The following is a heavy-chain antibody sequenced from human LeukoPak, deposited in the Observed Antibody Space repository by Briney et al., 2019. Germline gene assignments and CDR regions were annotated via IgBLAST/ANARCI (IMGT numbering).Heavy chain of an antibody. CDR2: INPNSGGT. CDR1: GYTFTGYY. CDR3: ARARTNNWYFDL. J-gene: IGHJ2*01. V-gene: IGHV1-2*02. Sequence: ASVKVSCKASGYTFTGYYMHWVRQAPGQGLEWMGWINPNSGGTNYAQKFQGRVTMTRDTSISTAYMELSGLRSDDTAVYYCARARTNNWYFDLWGRGTLVTVSS. D-gene: IGHD2-8*01.